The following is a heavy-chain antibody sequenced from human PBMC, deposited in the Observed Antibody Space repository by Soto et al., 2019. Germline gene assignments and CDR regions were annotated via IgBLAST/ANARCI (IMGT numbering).Heavy chain of an antibody. J-gene: IGHJ6*02. CDR3: ARDPPITGSLRGTPLMAV. CDR1: GYSFASYG. D-gene: IGHD1-20*01. CDR2: ISAYNGDT. Sequence: SVKFSCKTSGYSFASYGISWVRQAPGQGLEWMGWISAYNGDTNSVQKFPGRVTMTTDTSTSTAYMELRSLRSDDTAVYYCARDPPITGSLRGTPLMAVWGQGTTVTVSS. V-gene: IGHV1-18*04.